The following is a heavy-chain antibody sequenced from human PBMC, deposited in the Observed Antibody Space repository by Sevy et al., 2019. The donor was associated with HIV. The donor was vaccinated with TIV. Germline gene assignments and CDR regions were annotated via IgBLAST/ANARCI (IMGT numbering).Heavy chain of an antibody. CDR3: TTDSWSQEDYYDY. V-gene: IGHV3-15*01. J-gene: IGHJ4*02. D-gene: IGHD6-13*01. CDR1: GFTFSNAW. Sequence: GSLRLSCAASGFTFSNAWMSWVRQAPGKGLEGVGRIKGKIYDGTIDYAAPVKGRFTISRDDSKNTLYLQMNSLKTEDTAVYYCTTDSWSQEDYYDYWGQGTLVTVSS. CDR2: IKGKIYDGTI.